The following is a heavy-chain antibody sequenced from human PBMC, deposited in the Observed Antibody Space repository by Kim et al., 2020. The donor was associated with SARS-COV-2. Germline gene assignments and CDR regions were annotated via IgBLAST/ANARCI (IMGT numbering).Heavy chain of an antibody. CDR3: GRKNRRGDYQGGAFDI. D-gene: IGHD4-17*01. CDR1: GFTFSSYS. V-gene: IGHV3-21*01. CDR2: ISSSSSYI. Sequence: GGSLRLSCAASGFTFSSYSMNWVRQAPGKGLEWVSSISSSSSYIYYADSVKGRFTISRDNAKNSLYLQMNSLRAEDTAVYYCGRKNRRGDYQGGAFDIWGQGTMVTVSS. J-gene: IGHJ3*02.